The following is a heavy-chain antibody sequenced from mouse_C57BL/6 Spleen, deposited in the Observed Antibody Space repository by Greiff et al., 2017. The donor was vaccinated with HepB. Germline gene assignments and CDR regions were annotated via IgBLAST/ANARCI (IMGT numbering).Heavy chain of an antibody. CDR1: GYTFTTYP. Sequence: QVQLKQSGAELVKPGASVKMSCKASGYTFTTYPIEWMKQNHGKSLEWIGNFHPYNDDTKYNEKFKGKATLTVEKSSSTVYLELSRLTSDDSAVYYCARMYYYGSSDWYFDVWGTGTTVTVSS. J-gene: IGHJ1*03. V-gene: IGHV1-47*01. CDR3: ARMYYYGSSDWYFDV. D-gene: IGHD1-1*01. CDR2: FHPYNDDT.